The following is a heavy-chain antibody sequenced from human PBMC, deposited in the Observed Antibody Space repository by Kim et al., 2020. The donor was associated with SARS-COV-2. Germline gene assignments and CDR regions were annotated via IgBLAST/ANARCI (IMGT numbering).Heavy chain of an antibody. J-gene: IGHJ4*02. CDR3: VKGPIVATIHPFDY. D-gene: IGHD5-12*01. Sequence: ADSVKGRFTISRDNSKNTLYLQMSSLRAEDTAVYYCVKGPIVATIHPFDYWGQGTLVTVSS. V-gene: IGHV3-64D*09.